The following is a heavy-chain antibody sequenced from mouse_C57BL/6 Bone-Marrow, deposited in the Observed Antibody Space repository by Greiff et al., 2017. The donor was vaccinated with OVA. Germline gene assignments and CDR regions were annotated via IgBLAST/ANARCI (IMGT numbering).Heavy chain of an antibody. D-gene: IGHD1-1*01. J-gene: IGHJ2*01. CDR2: INYDGSST. Sequence: DVKLVESEGGLVQPGSSMKLSCTASGFTFSDYYMAWVRQVPEKGLEWVANINYDGSSTYYLDSLKSRFIISRVNAKNILYLQMSSLKSEDTATYYCARGAYGRTFDYWGQGTTLTVSS. CDR1: GFTFSDYY. CDR3: ARGAYGRTFDY. V-gene: IGHV5-16*01.